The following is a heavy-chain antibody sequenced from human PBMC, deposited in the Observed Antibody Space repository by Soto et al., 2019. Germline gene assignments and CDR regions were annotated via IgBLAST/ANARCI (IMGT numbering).Heavy chain of an antibody. CDR2: IRGGGGST. J-gene: IGHJ3*01. V-gene: IGHV3-23*01. Sequence: GKRQEWASAIRGGGGSTYYADSVKGRFTISRDNSKNTLYLQMNSLRAEDTAVYYCAKEGGVLVDWLLDITVVGLVFDFLVQGTMVTVTS. D-gene: IGHD3-9*01. CDR3: AKEGGVLVDWLLDITVVGLVFDF.